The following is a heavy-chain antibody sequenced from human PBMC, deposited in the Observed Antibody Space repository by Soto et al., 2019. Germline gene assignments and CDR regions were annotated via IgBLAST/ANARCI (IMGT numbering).Heavy chain of an antibody. CDR3: AREVGLTWIARFRGNWFDP. J-gene: IGHJ5*02. Sequence: GASVKVSCKASGYTFTSYGISWVRQAPGQGLEWMGWISAYNGNTNYAQKLQGRVTMTTDTSTSTAYMELRSLRSDDTAVYYCAREVGLTWIARFRGNWFDPWGQGTLVTVSS. CDR1: GYTFTSYG. V-gene: IGHV1-18*04. CDR2: ISAYNGNT. D-gene: IGHD2-21*01.